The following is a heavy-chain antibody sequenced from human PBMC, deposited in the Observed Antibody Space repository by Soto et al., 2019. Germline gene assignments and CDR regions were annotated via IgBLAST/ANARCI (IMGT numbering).Heavy chain of an antibody. CDR2: TSYDGSNK. Sequence: QVQLVESGGGVVQPGRSLRLSCAASGSTFSIYGMHWVRQAPGKGLEWLAVTSYDGSNKYHADSVKGRFTISRDNSKNTLYLQMNSMRPDDTAVYYCAKGLSPYDILYGYLDYMDVWGKGTTVTVSS. V-gene: IGHV3-30*18. J-gene: IGHJ6*03. CDR3: AKGLSPYDILYGYLDYMDV. CDR1: GSTFSIYG. D-gene: IGHD3-9*01.